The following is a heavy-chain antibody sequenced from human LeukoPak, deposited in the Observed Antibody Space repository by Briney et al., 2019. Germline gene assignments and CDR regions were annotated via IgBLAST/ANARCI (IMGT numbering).Heavy chain of an antibody. CDR1: GFTFSSYS. CDR2: ISSSSSYI. J-gene: IGHJ4*02. CDR3: ARDRGWSQTYGSGSYGLDY. D-gene: IGHD3-10*01. V-gene: IGHV3-21*06. Sequence: GGSLRLSCAASGFTFSSYSMNWVRQAPGKGLEWVSSISSSSSYIYYADSVKGRFAISRDNSRNTLYLQTNSLRPDDTAVYYCARDRGWSQTYGSGSYGLDYWGQGTLVTVSS.